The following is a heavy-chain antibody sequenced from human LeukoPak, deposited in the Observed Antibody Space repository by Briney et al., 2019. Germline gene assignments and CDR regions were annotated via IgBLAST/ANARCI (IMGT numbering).Heavy chain of an antibody. V-gene: IGHV4-39*01. CDR3: ARHWGVSVSATLGHFDL. CDR2: IYYTGTT. Sequence: PSETLSLTCTVSGGSISSRGYSWGWIRQTPGKGLEWIGSIYYTGTTYDNPSLKSPVTISIDTSKSQFSLRLNSVTAADTAVYYCARHWGVSVSATLGHFDLWGQGTLVTVSS. D-gene: IGHD6-19*01. CDR1: GGSISSRGYS. J-gene: IGHJ4*02.